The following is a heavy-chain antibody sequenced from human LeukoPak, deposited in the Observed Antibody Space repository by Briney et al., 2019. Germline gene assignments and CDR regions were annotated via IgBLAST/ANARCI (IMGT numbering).Heavy chain of an antibody. CDR2: ISYDGSNN. J-gene: IGHJ4*02. CDR3: SRVKGDIVVVQAALTVDY. D-gene: IGHD2-2*01. Sequence: AGSLRLTCTASGFTISSYAKHWVRHAPRQGQDRVAVISYDGSNNYYADAAQERFTITRDNAKNTLYLQMNSLRAEETAVYYRSRVKGDIVVVQAALTVDYWLQGTLVTDSS. CDR1: GFTISSYA. V-gene: IGHV3-30-3*01.